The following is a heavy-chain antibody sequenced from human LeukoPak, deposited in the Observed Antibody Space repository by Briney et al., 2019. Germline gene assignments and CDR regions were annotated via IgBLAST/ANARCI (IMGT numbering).Heavy chain of an antibody. Sequence: SVKVSCKASGGTFSSYPISWVRQAPGQGLEWMGRIIPILGIANYAQKFQGRVTITADKSTSTAYMELSSLRSEDTAVYYCARPPYYYDSSGYYGAFDIWGQGTMVTVSS. V-gene: IGHV1-69*02. CDR2: IIPILGIA. D-gene: IGHD3-22*01. CDR1: GGTFSSYP. J-gene: IGHJ3*02. CDR3: ARPPYYYDSSGYYGAFDI.